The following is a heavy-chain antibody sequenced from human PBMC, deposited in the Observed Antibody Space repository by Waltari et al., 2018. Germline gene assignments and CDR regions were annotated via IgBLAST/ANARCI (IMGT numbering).Heavy chain of an antibody. CDR3: AREYCGGDCRLFDF. CDR1: RDAVTEHY. Sequence: LVQSGAEVVKPGASVRVSCKASRDAVTEHYIHWVRQAPGQGLEWMGGVNPNGGGTNDAQGFAGRITMTWDTSIYTAYMEFSGLTSGDTAVYFCAREYCGGDCRLFDFWGQGTLVTVSS. CDR2: VNPNGGGT. J-gene: IGHJ4*02. V-gene: IGHV1-2*02. D-gene: IGHD2-21*02.